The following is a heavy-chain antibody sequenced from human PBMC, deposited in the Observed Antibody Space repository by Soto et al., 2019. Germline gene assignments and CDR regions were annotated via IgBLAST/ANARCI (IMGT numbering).Heavy chain of an antibody. CDR1: GGSFSGYY. D-gene: IGHD3-9*01. V-gene: IGHV4-34*01. CDR2: INHSGST. Sequence: SETLSLTCAVYGGSFSGYYRSWIRQPPGKGLEWIGEINHSGSTNYNPSLKSRVTISVDTSKNQFSLKLSSVTAAGTAVYYCARGGGGILRYFDWLLPSYGMDVWGQGTTVTVSS. CDR3: ARGGGGILRYFDWLLPSYGMDV. J-gene: IGHJ6*02.